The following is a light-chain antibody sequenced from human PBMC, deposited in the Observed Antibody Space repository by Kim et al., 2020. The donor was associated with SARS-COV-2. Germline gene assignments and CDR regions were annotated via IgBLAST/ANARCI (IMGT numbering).Light chain of an antibody. CDR1: VLAKKY. V-gene: IGLV3-27*01. J-gene: IGLJ2*01. Sequence: SYELTQPSSLSVSPGQTARITCSGNVLAKKYVRWFQQKPGQAPVLLLYKDSERPSGIPERFSGSNSGTTVTLTISGAHLEDEADYYCYSAADNMGIFGGGTQLSVL. CDR2: KDS. CDR3: YSAADNMGI.